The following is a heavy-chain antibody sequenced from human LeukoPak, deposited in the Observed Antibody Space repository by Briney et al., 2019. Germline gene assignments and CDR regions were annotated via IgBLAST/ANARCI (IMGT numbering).Heavy chain of an antibody. CDR1: GYTFTSYG. Sequence: ASVKVSCKASGYTFTSYGIAWVRQAPGQGLEWMGWISAYNGNRNYAQKLQDRVTLTTDTSTSTAYMELRNLRSDDTAVYYCARERGMVREVPSRPDYWGQGTLVTASS. J-gene: IGHJ4*02. D-gene: IGHD3-10*01. CDR2: ISAYNGNR. CDR3: ARERGMVREVPSRPDY. V-gene: IGHV1-18*01.